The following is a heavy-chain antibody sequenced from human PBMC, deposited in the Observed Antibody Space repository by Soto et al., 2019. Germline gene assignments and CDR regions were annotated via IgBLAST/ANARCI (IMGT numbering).Heavy chain of an antibody. D-gene: IGHD6-13*01. CDR3: ARDVAAAGFDP. CDR1: GGSISSGGYY. J-gene: IGHJ5*02. CDR2: IYYSGST. V-gene: IGHV4-31*03. Sequence: TLSLTCTVSGGSISSGGYYWSWIRQHPGKGLEWIGYIYYSGSTYYNPSLKSRVTISVDTSKNQFSLKLSSVTAAGTAVYYCARDVAAAGFDPWGQGTLVTVSS.